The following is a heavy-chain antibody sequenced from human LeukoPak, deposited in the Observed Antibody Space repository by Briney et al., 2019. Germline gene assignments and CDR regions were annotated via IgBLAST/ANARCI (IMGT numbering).Heavy chain of an antibody. CDR2: ISAYNGNT. J-gene: IGHJ4*02. Sequence: ASVKGSCKASGYTFTSYGISWVRQAPGQGLEWMGWISAYNGNTNYAQKLQGRVTMTTDTSTSTAYMELRSLRSDDTAVYYCARTVYSSSWYGPFDYWGQGTLVTVSS. CDR1: GYTFTSYG. V-gene: IGHV1-18*01. CDR3: ARTVYSSSWYGPFDY. D-gene: IGHD6-13*01.